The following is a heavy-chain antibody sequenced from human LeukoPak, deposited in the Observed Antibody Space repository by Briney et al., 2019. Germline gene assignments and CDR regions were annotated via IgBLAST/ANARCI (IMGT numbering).Heavy chain of an antibody. CDR2: ISAYNGNT. J-gene: IGHJ5*02. V-gene: IGHV1-18*01. CDR1: GYTFTSYG. D-gene: IGHD3-3*01. Sequence: ASVKVSCKASGYTFTSYGISWVRQAPGQGLEWMGWISAYNGNTNYAQKLQGRVTMTTDTSTSTAYMELRSLRSDDTAVYYCARDLPSDYDFWSGPRGDDWFDPWGQGTLVTVSS. CDR3: ARDLPSDYDFWSGPRGDDWFDP.